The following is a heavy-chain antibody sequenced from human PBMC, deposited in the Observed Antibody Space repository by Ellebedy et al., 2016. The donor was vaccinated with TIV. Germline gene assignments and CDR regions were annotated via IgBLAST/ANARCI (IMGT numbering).Heavy chain of an antibody. CDR3: VRGRNFYFDP. CDR1: GFTFSSYA. Sequence: GESLKISXAASGFTFSSYAMSWVRQAPGKGLVWVSRISADGRTTTYADSVKGRFNISRDIAKNTLYLQMNSLRDEDTAVYYCVRGRNFYFDPWGQGTLVTVSS. D-gene: IGHD2/OR15-2a*01. CDR2: ISADGRTT. V-gene: IGHV3-74*01. J-gene: IGHJ5*02.